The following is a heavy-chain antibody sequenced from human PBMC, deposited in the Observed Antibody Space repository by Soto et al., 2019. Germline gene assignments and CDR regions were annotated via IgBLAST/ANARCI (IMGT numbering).Heavy chain of an antibody. CDR3: ARAIYSSSWYWFDP. V-gene: IGHV4-31*03. D-gene: IGHD6-13*01. CDR1: GGSISSGGYY. CDR2: IYYSGST. Sequence: TLSLTCTVSGGSISSGGYYWSWIRQHPGKGLEWIGYIYYSGSTYYNPSLKSRVTISVDTSKNQFSLKLSSVTAADTAVYYCARAIYSSSWYWFDPWGQGTLVTVSS. J-gene: IGHJ5*02.